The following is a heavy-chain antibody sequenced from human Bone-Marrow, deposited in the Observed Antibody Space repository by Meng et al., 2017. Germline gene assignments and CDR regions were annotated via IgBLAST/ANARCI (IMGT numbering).Heavy chain of an antibody. Sequence: GESLKISCAASGFTFSSYSMNWVRQAPGKGLEWVSSISSSSSYIYYADSVKGRFTISRDNAKNSLYLQMNSLRAEDTAVYYCARDLPEDYYDSSGPHSPWGQGTMVTVSS. D-gene: IGHD3-22*01. J-gene: IGHJ3*01. CDR3: ARDLPEDYYDSSGPHSP. CDR1: GFTFSSYS. CDR2: ISSSSSYI. V-gene: IGHV3-21*01.